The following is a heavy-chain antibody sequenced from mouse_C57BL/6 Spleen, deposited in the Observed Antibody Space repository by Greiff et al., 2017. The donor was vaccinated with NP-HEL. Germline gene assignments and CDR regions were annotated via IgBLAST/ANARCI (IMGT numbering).Heavy chain of an antibody. CDR1: GYAFSSSW. CDR2: IYPGDGDT. Sequence: VKLMESGPELVKPGASVKISCKASGYAFSSSWMNWVKQRPGKGLEWIGRIYPGDGDTNYNGKFKGKATLTADKSSSTAYMQLSSLTSEDSAVYFCASNPNYYGSSAFAYWGQGTLVTVSA. V-gene: IGHV1-82*01. D-gene: IGHD1-1*01. CDR3: ASNPNYYGSSAFAY. J-gene: IGHJ3*01.